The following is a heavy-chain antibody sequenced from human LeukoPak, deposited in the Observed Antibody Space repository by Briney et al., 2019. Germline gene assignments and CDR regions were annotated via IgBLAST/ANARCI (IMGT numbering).Heavy chain of an antibody. D-gene: IGHD2-8*01. CDR2: LSGSGGST. V-gene: IGHV3-23*01. CDR3: ANNAAGIVLMIYAPLDS. J-gene: IGHJ4*02. Sequence: PGGSLRLSCAASGFTFGMYAMSWVRQAPGKGLEWVSTLSGSGGSTYYADSVKGRFTISGDESKNTLSLQMNSLRPEDTAVYYCANNAAGIVLMIYAPLDSWGQGTLVTVSS. CDR1: GFTFGMYA.